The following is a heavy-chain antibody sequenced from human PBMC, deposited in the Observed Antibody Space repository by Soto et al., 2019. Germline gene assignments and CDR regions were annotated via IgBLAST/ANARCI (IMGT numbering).Heavy chain of an antibody. CDR3: ARGVELQLGIYYYYGMDV. Sequence: GASVKVSCKASGYTFTSYYMHWVRHAPGQGLEWMGIINPSGGSTSYAQKFQGRVTMTRDTSTSTVYMELSSLRSEDTAVYYCARGVELQLGIYYYYGMDVWGQGTTVTVSS. CDR2: INPSGGST. D-gene: IGHD1-1*01. V-gene: IGHV1-46*01. J-gene: IGHJ6*02. CDR1: GYTFTSYY.